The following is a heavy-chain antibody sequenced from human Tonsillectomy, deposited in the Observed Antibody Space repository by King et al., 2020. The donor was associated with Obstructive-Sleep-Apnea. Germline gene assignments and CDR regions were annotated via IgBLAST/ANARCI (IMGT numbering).Heavy chain of an antibody. CDR2: IGATGDT. J-gene: IGHJ5*02. D-gene: IGHD3-16*01. V-gene: IGHV3-13*04. CDR1: GFTFSSYD. CDR3: ARGSTFGGVLGGWFAP. Sequence: VQLVESGGGLVQPGGSLRLSCTASGFTFSSYDMHWVRQATGKALEWVSAIGATGDTYYQDSVKGRFTISRENAKNSLYLQMKSLTAGDTAIYYCARGSTFGGVLGGWFAPWGQGTLVNVSS.